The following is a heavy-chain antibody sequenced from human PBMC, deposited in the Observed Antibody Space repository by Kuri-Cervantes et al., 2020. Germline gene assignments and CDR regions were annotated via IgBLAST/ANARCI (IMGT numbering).Heavy chain of an antibody. CDR3: ARDISDY. V-gene: IGHV3-7*01. Sequence: GESLKISCAAPGFTFSSYWMSWVRQAPGKGLEWVANIKQDGSEKYYVDSVKGRFTISRDNSKNTPYLQMNSLRAEDTAVYYCARDISDYWGQGTLVTVSS. J-gene: IGHJ4*02. CDR1: GFTFSSYW. CDR2: IKQDGSEK.